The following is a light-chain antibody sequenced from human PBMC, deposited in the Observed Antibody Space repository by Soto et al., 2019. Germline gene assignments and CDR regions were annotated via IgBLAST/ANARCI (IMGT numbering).Light chain of an antibody. V-gene: IGLV1-47*01. Sequence: QSVLTQPPSASGTPGQRVTISCSGSSSNIGSNYVYWYQQLPGTAPKLLIYRNNQRPSGVPDRFSGSKSGTSASLAISGLRSEDEAHYYCAAWDDSLSVFWVFGGGTQLTVL. CDR2: RNN. CDR1: SSNIGSNY. J-gene: IGLJ3*02. CDR3: AAWDDSLSVFWV.